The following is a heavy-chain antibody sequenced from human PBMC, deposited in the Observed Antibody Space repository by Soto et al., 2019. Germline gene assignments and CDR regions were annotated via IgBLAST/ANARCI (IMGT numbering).Heavy chain of an antibody. CDR1: GGSISSGGYY. CDR2: IYYSGST. D-gene: IGHD3-10*01. CDR3: ARRTLTYYYGSGSGRLYYGMDV. J-gene: IGHJ6*02. V-gene: IGHV4-31*03. Sequence: LSLTCTVSGGSISSGGYYWSWIRQHPGKGLEWIGYIYYSGSTYYNPSLKSRVTISVDTSKNQFSLKLSSVTAADTAVYYCARRTLTYYYGSGSGRLYYGMDVWGQGTTVTVSS.